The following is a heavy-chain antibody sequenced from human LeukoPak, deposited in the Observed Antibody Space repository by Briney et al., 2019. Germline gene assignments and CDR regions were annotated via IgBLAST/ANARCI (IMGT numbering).Heavy chain of an antibody. Sequence: HTGGSLRLSCAASGFTFSSYAMSWVRQAPGKGLEWVSAISGSGGSTYYADSVKGRFTISRDNSKNTLYRQMNSLRAEDTAVYYCARHDRYFDWLIDYWGQGTLVTVSS. J-gene: IGHJ4*02. V-gene: IGHV3-23*01. CDR1: GFTFSSYA. D-gene: IGHD3-9*01. CDR2: ISGSGGST. CDR3: ARHDRYFDWLIDY.